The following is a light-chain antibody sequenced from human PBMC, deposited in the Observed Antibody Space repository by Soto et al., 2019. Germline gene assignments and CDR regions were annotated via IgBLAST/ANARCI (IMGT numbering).Light chain of an antibody. J-gene: IGKJ4*01. CDR2: WAS. CDR1: QSVLYSSNNKNH. Sequence: DSVRTQSPLSLSVSLCERAGINCKSIQSVLYSSNNKNHLTWFQQKPGQPPKLLIYWASTRESGVTDRFSGSGSGTDFTLTISSLQAEDVAVYYCQQYFSTPFTFGGGTKVDIK. CDR3: QQYFSTPFT. V-gene: IGKV4-1*01.